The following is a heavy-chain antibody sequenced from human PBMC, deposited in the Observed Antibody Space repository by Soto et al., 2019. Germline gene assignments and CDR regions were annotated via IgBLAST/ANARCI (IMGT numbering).Heavy chain of an antibody. Sequence: WETLSLTCTVSGGSVSSGSYYRSWIRQPPGKGLEWIGYIYYSGSTNYNPSLKSRVTISVDTSKNQFSLKLSSVTAADTAVYYCAREYSSSSSFDYWGQGTLVTVSS. CDR3: AREYSSSSSFDY. D-gene: IGHD6-6*01. CDR2: IYYSGST. CDR1: GGSVSSGSYY. V-gene: IGHV4-61*01. J-gene: IGHJ4*02.